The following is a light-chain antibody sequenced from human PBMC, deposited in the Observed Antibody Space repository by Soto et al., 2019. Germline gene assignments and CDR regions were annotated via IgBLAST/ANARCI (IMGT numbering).Light chain of an antibody. CDR3: QQFNSYPIT. Sequence: DIQITQSPSFLSASVGDRVTITCRASQGISSNLAWYQQKPGKAPKLLIYAASTLQSGVPSRFSGSGSGTEFTLTISSLQPEDFATYYCQQFNSYPITFDQGTRLEIK. CDR1: QGISSN. J-gene: IGKJ5*01. CDR2: AAS. V-gene: IGKV1-9*01.